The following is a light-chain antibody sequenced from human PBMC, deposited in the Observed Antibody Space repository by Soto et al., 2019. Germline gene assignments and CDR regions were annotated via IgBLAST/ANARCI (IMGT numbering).Light chain of an antibody. Sequence: QSVLTQPPSASGTPGQRVTISCSGSSSNIGSKTVNWYQQLPGTVPKLLIYNSYQRPSGVPDRFSGCKSGTSASLAISGLQSEDEADYYCAAWDASLNGYVFGAGTKLTVL. CDR2: NSY. CDR1: SSNIGSKT. CDR3: AAWDASLNGYV. J-gene: IGLJ1*01. V-gene: IGLV1-44*01.